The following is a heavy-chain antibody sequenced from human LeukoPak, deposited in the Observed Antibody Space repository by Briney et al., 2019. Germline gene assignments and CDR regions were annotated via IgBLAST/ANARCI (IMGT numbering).Heavy chain of an antibody. V-gene: IGHV3-23*01. Sequence: GGSLRLSCAASGFTFSSYAMSWVRQAPGKGLEWVSIISGSGGSTYYADSVKGRFTISRDNSKNTLYLQMNSLRAEDTAVYYCARSQNYYGSGDYWSPGTLVTVSS. CDR1: GFTFSSYA. CDR2: ISGSGGST. CDR3: ARSQNYYGSGDY. J-gene: IGHJ4*02. D-gene: IGHD3-10*01.